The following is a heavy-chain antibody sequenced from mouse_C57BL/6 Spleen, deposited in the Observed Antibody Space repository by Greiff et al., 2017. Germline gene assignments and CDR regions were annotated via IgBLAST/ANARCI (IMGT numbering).Heavy chain of an antibody. Sequence: VQLQQSGPELVKPGASVKIPCKASGYTFTDYNMDWVKQSHGKSLEWIGDINPNNGGTIYNQKFKGKATLTVDKSSSTAYMELRSLTSEDTAVYYCASRSNYEAWFAYWGQGTLVTVSA. CDR1: GYTFTDYN. CDR2: INPNNGGT. J-gene: IGHJ3*01. D-gene: IGHD2-5*01. CDR3: ASRSNYEAWFAY. V-gene: IGHV1-18*01.